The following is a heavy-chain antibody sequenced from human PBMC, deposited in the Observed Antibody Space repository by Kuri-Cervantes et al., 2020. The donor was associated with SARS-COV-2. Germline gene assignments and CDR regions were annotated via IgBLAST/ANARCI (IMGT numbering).Heavy chain of an antibody. CDR2: INHSGST. V-gene: IGHV4-34*01. Sequence: SQTLSLTCAVYGGSFSGYYWSWIRQPPGKGLEWIGEINHSGSTNYNPSLKSRVTISVDTSKNQFSLKLSSVTAADTAVYYCARDQIRGDYGLPYGMDVWGQGTTVTVSS. CDR3: ARDQIRGDYGLPYGMDV. D-gene: IGHD4-17*01. J-gene: IGHJ6*02. CDR1: GGSFSGYY.